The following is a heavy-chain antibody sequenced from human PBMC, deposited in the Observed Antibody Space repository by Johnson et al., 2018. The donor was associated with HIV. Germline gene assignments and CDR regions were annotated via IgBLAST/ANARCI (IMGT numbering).Heavy chain of an antibody. CDR3: ARETGVRPLTYYYDSSGYYYDAFEI. Sequence: QVQLVESGGGLVKPGGSLRLSCAASGFTFSDYYMSWIRQAPGKGLEWVSYISSSGSTIYYADSVKGRFTISRDNAKNSLYLQMNSLRAEDTAVYYCARETGVRPLTYYYDSSGYYYDAFEIWGQGTMVTVSS. V-gene: IGHV3-11*04. CDR1: GFTFSDYY. CDR2: ISSSGSTI. J-gene: IGHJ3*02. D-gene: IGHD3-22*01.